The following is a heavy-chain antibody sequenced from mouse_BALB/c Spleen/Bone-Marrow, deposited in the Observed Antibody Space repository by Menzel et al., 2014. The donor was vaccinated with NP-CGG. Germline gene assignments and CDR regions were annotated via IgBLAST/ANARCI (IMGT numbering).Heavy chain of an antibody. CDR3: AEITTAAYYVMDY. V-gene: IGHV14-3*02. J-gene: IGHJ4*01. D-gene: IGHD1-2*01. Sequence: LQQSGAEFVKPGVSVKLSCTSSGFNIEDTYLHWVKQRPEQGLEWIGRIDPANGNTKYDPKFQGKATITADPSSNTAYLQLSSLTSEDTAVYYCAEITTAAYYVMDYLDQRTTANIYS. CDR2: IDPANGNT. CDR1: GFNIEDTY.